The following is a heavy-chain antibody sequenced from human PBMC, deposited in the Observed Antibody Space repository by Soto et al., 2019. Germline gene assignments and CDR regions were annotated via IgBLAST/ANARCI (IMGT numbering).Heavy chain of an antibody. J-gene: IGHJ4*02. V-gene: IGHV3-53*01. CDR1: GISVATNY. CDR3: ARNPFGVLGDAVVL. D-gene: IGHD3-3*01. Sequence: GGSLRLSCAASGISVATNYMTWVRQAPGKGLEWVSLIYDNGNTHYAGSVKGRFTISRDISKNTLYLQMDSLRAEDTAVYYCARNPFGVLGDAVVLWGQGTLVTVSS. CDR2: IYDNGNT.